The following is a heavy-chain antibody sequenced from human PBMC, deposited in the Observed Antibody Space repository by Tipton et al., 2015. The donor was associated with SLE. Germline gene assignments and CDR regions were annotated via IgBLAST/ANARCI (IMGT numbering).Heavy chain of an antibody. V-gene: IGHV1-69*05. J-gene: IGHJ5*02. CDR1: GGTFSSYA. Sequence: QSGPEVKKPGSSVKVSCKASGGTFSSYAITWVRQAPGQGLEWMGGIIPIFGTPNYAQKFQGRVTITTDESTSTAYMELSSLRSEDTAVYYCARVVQKGFLEWLYSNWFDPWGQGTLVTVSS. CDR3: ARVVQKGFLEWLYSNWFDP. D-gene: IGHD3-3*01. CDR2: IIPIFGTP.